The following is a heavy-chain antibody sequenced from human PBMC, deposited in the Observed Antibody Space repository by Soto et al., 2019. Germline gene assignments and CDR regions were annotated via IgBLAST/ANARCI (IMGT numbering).Heavy chain of an antibody. Sequence: QVQLQESGPGLVKPSEALSLTYTVSGGSISNYHWNRIRQPPGKGLEWIGFFYYSGNTNYKPSLTSRVTTSVDTSKNQFSLQLRSVTAADTAVYYCARGDWNDYYYNGMDVWGQGTTVTVSS. CDR3: ARGDWNDYYYNGMDV. V-gene: IGHV4-59*01. CDR2: FYYSGNT. J-gene: IGHJ6*02. D-gene: IGHD1-1*01. CDR1: GGSISNYH.